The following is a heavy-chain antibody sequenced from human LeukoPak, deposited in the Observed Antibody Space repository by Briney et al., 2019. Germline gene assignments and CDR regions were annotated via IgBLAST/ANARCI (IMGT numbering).Heavy chain of an antibody. Sequence: PGGSLRLSCVASGFNSNDYVMSWVRQAPGKGLEWVSSISGSGRSLYYADSIKGRFNISRDNSKNILYLQMDSLRAEDTAIYYCATEVVYWGQGALDTVSS. CDR1: GFNSNDYV. CDR2: ISGSGRSL. J-gene: IGHJ4*02. V-gene: IGHV3-23*01. CDR3: ATEVVY.